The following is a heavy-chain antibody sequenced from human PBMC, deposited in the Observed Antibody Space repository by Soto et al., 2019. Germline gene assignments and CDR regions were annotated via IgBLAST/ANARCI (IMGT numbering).Heavy chain of an antibody. J-gene: IGHJ4*02. CDR2: ISTNGGST. V-gene: IGHV3-64D*06. CDR3: VKGEYYYDSSGYYPFDY. CDR1: GFTFSIYA. Sequence: GGSLRLSCSASGFTFSIYAMHWVRQAPGKGLEYVSSISTNGGSTHYADFVKGRFNISRDNSKNTQYLQMSSLRADDTAVYYCVKGEYYYDSSGYYPFDYWGQGT. D-gene: IGHD3-22*01.